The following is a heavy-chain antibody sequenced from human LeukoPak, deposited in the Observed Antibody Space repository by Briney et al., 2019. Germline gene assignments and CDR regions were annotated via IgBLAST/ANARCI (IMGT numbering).Heavy chain of an antibody. J-gene: IGHJ4*02. D-gene: IGHD3-22*01. CDR1: GFTFSSYA. V-gene: IGHV3-23*01. CDR2: ISGSGGST. CDR3: AKEYYYDSSGYGDY. Sequence: GGSLRLSCAASGFTFSSYAMSWVRQAPGKGLEWVSAISGSGGSTYYADSVNGRFTISRDNSKNTLYLQMNSLRAEDTAVYYCAKEYYYDSSGYGDYWGQGTLVTVSS.